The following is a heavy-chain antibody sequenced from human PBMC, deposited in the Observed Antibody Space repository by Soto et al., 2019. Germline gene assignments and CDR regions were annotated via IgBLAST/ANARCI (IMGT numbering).Heavy chain of an antibody. Sequence: QVQLVQSGAEVKKPGSSVKVSCKASGGTFSSYAISWVRQAPGQGLEWMGGIIPIIGTANYAQKFQDRVTITADESTSTAYMELSSLKSEDTAVYYCARHVPAAGYYYGMDVWGQGTTVTVSS. V-gene: IGHV1-69*12. CDR3: ARHVPAAGYYYGMDV. CDR1: GGTFSSYA. J-gene: IGHJ6*02. CDR2: IIPIIGTA. D-gene: IGHD2-2*01.